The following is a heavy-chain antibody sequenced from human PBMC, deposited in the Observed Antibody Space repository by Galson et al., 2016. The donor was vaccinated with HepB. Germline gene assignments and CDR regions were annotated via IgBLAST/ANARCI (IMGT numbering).Heavy chain of an antibody. CDR1: GFTFSNYA. Sequence: SLRLSCAASGFTFSNYAMHWVRQAPGKGLEWVAVISYDGSNKYYADSVKGRFTISRDNSKNTLYLQMNNLRAEDTAVYYCALVGVVMAKLDVWGKGTTVTVSS. CDR2: ISYDGSNK. D-gene: IGHD3-3*01. J-gene: IGHJ6*04. CDR3: ALVGVVMAKLDV. V-gene: IGHV3-30-3*01.